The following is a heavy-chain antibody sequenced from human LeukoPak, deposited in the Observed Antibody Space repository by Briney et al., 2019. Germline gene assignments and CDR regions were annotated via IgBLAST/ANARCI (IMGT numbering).Heavy chain of an antibody. V-gene: IGHV1-2*02. CDR3: AREGAAAGTSLYYMDV. D-gene: IGHD6-13*01. CDR1: GYTFTGYY. CDR2: INPNSGGT. J-gene: IGHJ6*03. Sequence: GASVKVSCKASGYTFTGYYMHWVRQAPGQGLEWTGWINPNSGGTNYAQKFQGRVTMTRDTSISTAYMELSRLRSDDTAVYYCAREGAAAGTSLYYMDVWGKGTTVTVSS.